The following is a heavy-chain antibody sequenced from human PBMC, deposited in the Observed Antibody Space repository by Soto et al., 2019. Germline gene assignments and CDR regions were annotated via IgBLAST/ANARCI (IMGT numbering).Heavy chain of an antibody. CDR3: IYRRASWDYHGLDV. J-gene: IGHJ6*02. Sequence: QFTLKESGPTLVKPTQTLTLTCTFSGFSLTTGGVGVGWIRQPPGRSLEWLAVIYWNDDRRRSPSLENRLTITKDTSKNQLVLTTTNMDPVDTATYYCIYRRASWDYHGLDVWGQGTPVTVSS. D-gene: IGHD2-21*01. CDR1: GFSLTTGGVG. CDR2: IYWNDDR. V-gene: IGHV2-5*01.